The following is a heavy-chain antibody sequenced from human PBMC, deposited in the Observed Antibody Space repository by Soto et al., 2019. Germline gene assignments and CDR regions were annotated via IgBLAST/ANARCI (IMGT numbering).Heavy chain of an antibody. J-gene: IGHJ4*02. CDR1: GGSISSGGYY. D-gene: IGHD6-13*01. V-gene: IGHV4-31*03. Sequence: SETLSLTCTVSGGSISSGGYYWSWIRQHPGKGLEWIGYIYYSGSTYYNPSLKSRVTISVDTSKNQFSLKLSSVTAADTAVYYCAREVEQLGLDYYFDYWGQGTLVTVSS. CDR2: IYYSGST. CDR3: AREVEQLGLDYYFDY.